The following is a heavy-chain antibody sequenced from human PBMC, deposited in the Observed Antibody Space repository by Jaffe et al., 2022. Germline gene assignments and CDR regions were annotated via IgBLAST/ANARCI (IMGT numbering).Heavy chain of an antibody. Sequence: QVQLVESGGGVVQPGGSLRLSCAASGFTFRYYGMNWVRQAPGKGLEWVAFIRYDGSYNYYADSVKGRFTVSRDNSKSTLYLQMNSLRAEDTAVYYCAREWGAAYWGQGTLVTVSS. J-gene: IGHJ4*02. V-gene: IGHV3-30*02. CDR2: IRYDGSYN. CDR3: AREWGAAY. CDR1: GFTFRYYG. D-gene: IGHD3-16*01.